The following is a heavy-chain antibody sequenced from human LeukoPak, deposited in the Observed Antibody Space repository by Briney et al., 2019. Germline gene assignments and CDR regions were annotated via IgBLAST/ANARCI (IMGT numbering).Heavy chain of an antibody. CDR1: GFIFSDFP. V-gene: IGHV3-48*01. CDR3: ARDDSTGWYSLD. J-gene: IGHJ4*02. Sequence: PGGSLRLSCAASGFIFSDFPMNWVRQAPGMGLEWISYISRGGSSIYYAASVRGRFTISRDNAESSLYLQMNSLRAEDTAVYYCARDDSTGWYSLDWGLGTLVTVSS. D-gene: IGHD6-19*01. CDR2: ISRGGSSI.